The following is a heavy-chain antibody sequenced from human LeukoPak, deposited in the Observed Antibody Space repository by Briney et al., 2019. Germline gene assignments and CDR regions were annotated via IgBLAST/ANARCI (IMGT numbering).Heavy chain of an antibody. CDR2: INHSGST. CDR1: GGSFSGYY. CDR3: AKLRLYGGYDFDY. D-gene: IGHD4-23*01. V-gene: IGHV4-34*01. J-gene: IGHJ4*02. Sequence: SETLSLTCAVYGGSFSGYYWSWIRQPPGKGLEWIGEINHSGSTNYNPSLKSRVTISVDTSKNQFSLKLSSVTAADTAVYYCAKLRLYGGYDFDYWGQGTLVTVSS.